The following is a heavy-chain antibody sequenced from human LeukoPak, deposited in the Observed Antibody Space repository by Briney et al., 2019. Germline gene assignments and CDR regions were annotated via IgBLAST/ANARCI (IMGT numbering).Heavy chain of an antibody. Sequence: KAGGSLRLSCAASGFTFSDYYMSWIRQAPGKGLEWVSYISSSGSTIYYADSVKGRFTISRDNAKNSLYLQMNSLRAEDTAVYYCARWLELMRNFDWWGQGTLVTVSS. J-gene: IGHJ4*02. CDR1: GFTFSDYY. V-gene: IGHV3-11*04. CDR3: ARWLELMRNFDW. CDR2: ISSSGSTI. D-gene: IGHD5-24*01.